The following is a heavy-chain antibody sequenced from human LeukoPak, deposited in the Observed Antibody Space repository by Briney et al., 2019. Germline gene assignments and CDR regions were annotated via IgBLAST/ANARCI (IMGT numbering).Heavy chain of an antibody. CDR3: GRGGPPYAVDH. CDR1: RFTFSGYY. Sequence: GGSLRLSCAASRFTFSGYYMHWVRQAPGKGLVWVSHINGDGTVTDYADSVKGRFTISRDNAKNTLCLQMNNLRTDDTAVYYCGRGGPPYAVDHCGQGTLVTVSS. J-gene: IGHJ4*02. D-gene: IGHD3-16*01. V-gene: IGHV3-74*01. CDR2: INGDGTVT.